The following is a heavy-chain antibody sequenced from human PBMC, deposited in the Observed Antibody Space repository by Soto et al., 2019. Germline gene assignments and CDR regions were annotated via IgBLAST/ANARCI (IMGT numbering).Heavy chain of an antibody. D-gene: IGHD1-26*01. CDR2: IIPICGTT. J-gene: IGHJ6*02. Sequence: SVKVSCKASGVTFGSYAISWVRQAPVQGLEWMGWIIPICGTTGYAQRFQGRVTMTGNTSMSTAYMELSSLRSEDTAAYYCARAQNSIQWELPPRRYYYGMDVWGQGTTVTVSS. CDR1: GVTFGSYA. V-gene: IGHV1-69*06. CDR3: ARAQNSIQWELPPRRYYYGMDV.